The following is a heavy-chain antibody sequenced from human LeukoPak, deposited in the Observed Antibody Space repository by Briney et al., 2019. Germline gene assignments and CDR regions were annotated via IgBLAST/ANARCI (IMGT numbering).Heavy chain of an antibody. CDR1: GYTFTVHY. CDR3: ARDKDTAMAGDY. Sequence: ASVKVSFKASGYTFTVHYMHWVRQAPGQGLEWMGWINPNSGGTNYAQNFQGRVTMTRDTSISSAYMELSSLRSDDTAVYYCARDKDTAMAGDYWGQGTLLTVSS. J-gene: IGHJ4*02. D-gene: IGHD5-18*01. CDR2: INPNSGGT. V-gene: IGHV1-2*02.